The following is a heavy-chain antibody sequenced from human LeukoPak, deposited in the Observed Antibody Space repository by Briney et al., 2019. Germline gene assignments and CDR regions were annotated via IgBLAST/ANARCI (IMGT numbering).Heavy chain of an antibody. CDR2: TSSDLNVK. D-gene: IGHD3-10*01. V-gene: IGHV3-30-3*01. CDR3: AREGYYGSGSPPSLYSDY. Sequence: GGSLRLSCAASGFTFSSYAMHWVRQAPGKGLEWVAVTSSDLNVKLYADSVKGRFTISRDNSRSALYLQMNSLRPEDTAIYYCAREGYYGSGSPPSLYSDYWGQGTLVTVSS. J-gene: IGHJ4*02. CDR1: GFTFSSYA.